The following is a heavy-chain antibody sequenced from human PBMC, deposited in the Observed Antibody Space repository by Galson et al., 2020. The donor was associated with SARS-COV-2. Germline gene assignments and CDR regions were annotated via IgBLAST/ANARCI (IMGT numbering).Heavy chain of an antibody. CDR3: ARTIQYYYDSSGYYQVFYFDY. CDR2: IYYSGST. J-gene: IGHJ4*02. D-gene: IGHD3-22*01. V-gene: IGHV4-39*01. CDR1: GGSISSSSYY. Sequence: SETLSLTCTVSGGSISSSSYYWGWIRQPPGKGLEWIGSIYYSGSTYYNPSLKSRVTISVDTSKNQFSLKLSSVTAADTAVYYCARTIQYYYDSSGYYQVFYFDYWGQGTLVTVSS.